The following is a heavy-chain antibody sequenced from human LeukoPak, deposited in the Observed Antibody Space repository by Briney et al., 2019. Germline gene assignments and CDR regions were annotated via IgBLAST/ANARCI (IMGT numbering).Heavy chain of an antibody. D-gene: IGHD3-9*01. Sequence: PSETLSLTCTVSGGSISSYYWSWIRQPAGKGLEWIGRIYTSGSTNYNPSLKSRVTMSVDTSKNQFSLKLSSVTAADTAVYYCARDYYDILTGSNWFDPWGQGTLVTVSS. CDR2: IYTSGST. V-gene: IGHV4-4*07. J-gene: IGHJ5*02. CDR1: GGSISSYY. CDR3: ARDYYDILTGSNWFDP.